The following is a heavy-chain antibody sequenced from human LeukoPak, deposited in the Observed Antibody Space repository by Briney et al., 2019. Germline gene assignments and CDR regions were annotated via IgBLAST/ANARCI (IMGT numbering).Heavy chain of an antibody. Sequence: GGSLRLSCAASGFTFSSYEMTWVRQVPGKGLEWVASIKEDGSEKKYLDSVRGRFTISRDNAKKSLYLQMNSLRAEDTAVYYCARDDGRGFDYWGQGTLVTVSS. V-gene: IGHV3-7*01. CDR2: IKEDGSEK. CDR3: ARDDGRGFDY. J-gene: IGHJ4*02. CDR1: GFTFSSYE. D-gene: IGHD2-15*01.